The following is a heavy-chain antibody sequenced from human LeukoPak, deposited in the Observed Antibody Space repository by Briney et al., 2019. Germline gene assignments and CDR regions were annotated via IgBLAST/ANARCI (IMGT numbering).Heavy chain of an antibody. J-gene: IGHJ4*02. CDR1: GGSFSGYY. CDR2: INHSGST. Sequence: SETLSLTCAVYGGSFSGYYWSWIRQPPGKRLEWIGEINHSGSTNYNPSLKSRVTISVDTSKNQFSLKLSSVTAADTAVYYCARVSITYMVRGVIYYFDYWGQGTLVTVSS. D-gene: IGHD3-10*01. V-gene: IGHV4-34*01. CDR3: ARVSITYMVRGVIYYFDY.